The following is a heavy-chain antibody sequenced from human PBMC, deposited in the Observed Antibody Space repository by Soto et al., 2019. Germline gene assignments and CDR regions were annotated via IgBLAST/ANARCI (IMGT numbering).Heavy chain of an antibody. CDR2: INPNSGGT. CDR3: ARDRMITFGGVIGPRGMDV. Sequence: GXSVKVSCKASGYAFTGYYMHWVRQAPVQGLEWMGWINPNSGGTNYAQKFQGRVTMTRDTSISTAYMELSRLRSDDTAVYYCARDRMITFGGVIGPRGMDVWGQGTTVTVSS. J-gene: IGHJ6*02. D-gene: IGHD3-16*01. V-gene: IGHV1-2*02. CDR1: GYAFTGYY.